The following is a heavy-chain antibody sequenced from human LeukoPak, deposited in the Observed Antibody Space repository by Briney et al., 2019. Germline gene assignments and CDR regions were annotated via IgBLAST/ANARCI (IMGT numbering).Heavy chain of an antibody. CDR2: ISPSGGST. CDR3: ARDNSVRDEAWWFNP. Sequence: ASVKVSCKAFVYTFTSNYMHWVRQAPGQGPEGMGVISPSGGSTTYAQKFQGRVTLTRDMSTSTDYLELSSLRSEDTAVYYCARDNSVRDEAWWFNPWGQGTLVTVSS. J-gene: IGHJ5*02. CDR1: VYTFTSNY. V-gene: IGHV1-46*01. D-gene: IGHD5-24*01.